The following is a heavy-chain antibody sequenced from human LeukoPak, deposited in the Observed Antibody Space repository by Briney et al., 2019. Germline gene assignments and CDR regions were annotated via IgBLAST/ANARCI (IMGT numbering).Heavy chain of an antibody. V-gene: IGHV1-69*04. CDR1: GGTFSSYA. CDR3: ARGGEGDGYNYVY. J-gene: IGHJ4*02. D-gene: IGHD5-24*01. Sequence: VASVKVSCKASGGTFSSYAISWVRQAPGQGLEWMGRIIPILGIANYAQKFQGRVTITTDESTSTAYMELSSLRSEDTAVYYCARGGEGDGYNYVYWGQGTLVTVSS. CDR2: IIPILGIA.